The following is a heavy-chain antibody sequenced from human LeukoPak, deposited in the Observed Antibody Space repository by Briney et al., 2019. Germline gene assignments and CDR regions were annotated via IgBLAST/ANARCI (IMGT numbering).Heavy chain of an antibody. CDR1: GFTFSSYS. CDR3: AKSLDVLTGYLWSLDY. Sequence: GGSLRLSCAASGFTFSSYSMNWVRQAPGKGLEWVSSITSSSSYIYYADSVKGRFTISRDNAKNSLYLQMNSLRAEDTAVYYCAKSLDVLTGYLWSLDYWGQGTLVTVSS. V-gene: IGHV3-21*01. CDR2: ITSSSSYI. D-gene: IGHD3-9*01. J-gene: IGHJ4*02.